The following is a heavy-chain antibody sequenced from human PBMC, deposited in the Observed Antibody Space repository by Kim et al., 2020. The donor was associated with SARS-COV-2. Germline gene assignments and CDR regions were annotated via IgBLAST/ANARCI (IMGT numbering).Heavy chain of an antibody. CDR2: INSDGSST. J-gene: IGHJ4*02. CDR1: GFTFSRSW. D-gene: IGHD7-27*01. V-gene: IGHV3-74*01. CDR3: ARVRHLGAEYWGAQLYYFDY. Sequence: GGSLRLSCAASGFTFSRSWMHWVRQAPGKGLVWVSRINSDGSSTSYADSVKGRFTISRDNAKNTLYLQMNSLRAEDTAVYYCARVRHLGAEYWGAQLYYFDYWGQGTLVTVSS.